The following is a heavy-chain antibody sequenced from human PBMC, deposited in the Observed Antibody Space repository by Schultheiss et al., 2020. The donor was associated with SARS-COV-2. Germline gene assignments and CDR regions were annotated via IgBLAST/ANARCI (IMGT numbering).Heavy chain of an antibody. Sequence: SVKVSCKASGYTFTSNNIHWVRQAPGQRLEWMGGIIPIFGTANYAQKFQGRVTITADESTSTAYMELSRLRSDDTAVYYCAADGEGVPAASFDYWGQGTLVTVSS. D-gene: IGHD2-2*01. CDR1: GYTFTSNN. CDR2: IIPIFGTA. V-gene: IGHV1-69*13. CDR3: AADGEGVPAASFDY. J-gene: IGHJ4*02.